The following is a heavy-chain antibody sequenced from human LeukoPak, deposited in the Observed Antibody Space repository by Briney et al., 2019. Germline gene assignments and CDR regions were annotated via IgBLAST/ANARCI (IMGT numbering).Heavy chain of an antibody. CDR3: ARVSCGGDCRGHYYHYYMDV. J-gene: IGHJ6*03. CDR1: GFSLSTSGVG. V-gene: IGHV4-61*08. CDR2: IYYSGST. Sequence: SGPTLVNPTQTLTLICTFSGFSLSTSGVGVGWIRQPPGKGLEWIGYIYYSGSTNYNPSLKSRVTISVDTSKNQFSLKLSSVTAADTAVYYCARVSCGGDCRGHYYHYYMDVWGKGTTVTISS. D-gene: IGHD2-21*02.